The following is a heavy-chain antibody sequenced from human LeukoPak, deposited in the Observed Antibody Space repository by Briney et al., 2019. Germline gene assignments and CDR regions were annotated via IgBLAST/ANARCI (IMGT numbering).Heavy chain of an antibody. J-gene: IGHJ4*02. Sequence: SETLSLTCTVSGGSISSYYWSWIRQPPGKGLEWIGYIYYSGSTNYSPSLKSRVTISVDTSKNQFSLKLSSVTAADSAVYYCARHQRGSGSFLNFDYWGQGTLVTVSS. V-gene: IGHV4-59*08. CDR2: IYYSGST. CDR1: GGSISSYY. CDR3: ARHQRGSGSFLNFDY. D-gene: IGHD3-10*01.